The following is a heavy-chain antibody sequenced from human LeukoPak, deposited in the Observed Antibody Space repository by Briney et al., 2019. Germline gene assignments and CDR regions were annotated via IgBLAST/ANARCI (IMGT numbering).Heavy chain of an antibody. J-gene: IGHJ4*02. D-gene: IGHD5-12*01. CDR2: IIPIFGSA. V-gene: IGHV1-69*13. CDR3: ARGGLKSRSFDY. CDR1: GGTFSSSA. Sequence: SVKVSCKASGGTFSSSAISWVRQAPGQGLEWMGGIIPIFGSANYAQKFQGRVTITADESTSTAYMELSSLRSEDTAVYYYARGGLKSRSFDYWGQGTLVTVSS.